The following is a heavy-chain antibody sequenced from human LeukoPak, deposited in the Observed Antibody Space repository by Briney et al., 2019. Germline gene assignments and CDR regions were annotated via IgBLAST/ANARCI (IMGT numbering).Heavy chain of an antibody. V-gene: IGHV3-21*04. D-gene: IGHD6-19*01. CDR3: AKDLPVYSSGWFDY. Sequence: GGSLRLSCAASGFTFSNYNMNWVRQAPGKGLEWVSSISSSSSYTYYADSVKGRFTISRDNSKNTLYLQMNSLRAEDTAVYYCAKDLPVYSSGWFDYWGQGTLVTVSS. J-gene: IGHJ4*02. CDR2: ISSSSSYT. CDR1: GFTFSNYN.